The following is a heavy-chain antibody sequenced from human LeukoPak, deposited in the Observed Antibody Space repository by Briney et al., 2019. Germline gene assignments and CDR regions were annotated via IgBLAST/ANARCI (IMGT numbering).Heavy chain of an antibody. Sequence: PSETLSLTCAVSGGSISSSNWWSWVRQPPGKGLEWIGEIYHSGSTNYNPSLKSRVTISVDKSKNQFSLKLSSVTAADTAVYYCAGESMNYYDSSGLRADYWGQGTLVTVSS. J-gene: IGHJ4*02. CDR2: IYHSGST. CDR3: AGESMNYYDSSGLRADY. V-gene: IGHV4-4*02. CDR1: GGSISSSNW. D-gene: IGHD3-22*01.